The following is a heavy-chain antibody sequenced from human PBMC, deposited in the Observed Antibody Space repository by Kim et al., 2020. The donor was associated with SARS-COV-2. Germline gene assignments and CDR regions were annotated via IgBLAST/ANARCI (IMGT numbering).Heavy chain of an antibody. J-gene: IGHJ6*02. D-gene: IGHD3-9*01. Sequence: GGSLRLSCAASGFTFDDYAMHWVRQAPGKGLEWVSLISGDGGSTYYADSVKGRFTISRDNSKNSLYLQMNSLRTEDTALYYCAKDLTVYYIRFYYYYGMDVWGQGTTVTVSS. CDR2: ISGDGGST. V-gene: IGHV3-43*02. CDR1: GFTFDDYA. CDR3: AKDLTVYYIRFYYYYGMDV.